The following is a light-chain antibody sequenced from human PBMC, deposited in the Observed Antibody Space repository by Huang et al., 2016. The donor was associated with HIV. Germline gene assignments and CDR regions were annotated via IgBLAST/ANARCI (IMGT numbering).Light chain of an antibody. CDR2: GAS. CDR1: QSVSSN. J-gene: IGKJ4*01. Sequence: EMVVTRSPATLSVSPGDRATLSCRASQSVSSNLAWYQQKPGQAPRLLIYGASTRATGIPARFSGSGSGTEFTLTISSLQSEDFALYYCQQYNDWPLTFGGGSKVEI. CDR3: QQYNDWPLT. V-gene: IGKV3-15*01.